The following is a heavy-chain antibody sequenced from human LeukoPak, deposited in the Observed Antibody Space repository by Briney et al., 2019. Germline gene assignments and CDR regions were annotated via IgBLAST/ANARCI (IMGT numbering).Heavy chain of an antibody. CDR2: IIPIFGTA. J-gene: IGHJ6*03. D-gene: IGHD3-10*01. V-gene: IGHV1-69*05. CDR3: EREPIYYGSGSYYKKYYYYMDV. CDR1: GGTFSSYA. Sequence: KPGSSVNVSCKASGGTFSSYAISWVRQAPGQGLEWMGGIIPIFGTANYAQKFQGRVTITTDESTSTAYMELSSLRSEDTAVYYCEREPIYYGSGSYYKKYYYYMDVWGKGTTVTVSS.